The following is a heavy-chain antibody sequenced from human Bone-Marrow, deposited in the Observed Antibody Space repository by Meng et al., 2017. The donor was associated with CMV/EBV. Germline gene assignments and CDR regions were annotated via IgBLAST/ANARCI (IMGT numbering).Heavy chain of an antibody. CDR1: SLSTSGVG. CDR2: IYWDDDK. J-gene: IGHJ5*02. D-gene: IGHD4-11*01. Sequence: SLSTSGVGVGWIRQPPRKALEWLALIYWDDDKRYSPSLKSRLTITKDTSKNQVVLTMTNMDPVDTATYYCAHILDDYSNYQEGWFDPWGQGTLVTVSS. V-gene: IGHV2-5*02. CDR3: AHILDDYSNYQEGWFDP.